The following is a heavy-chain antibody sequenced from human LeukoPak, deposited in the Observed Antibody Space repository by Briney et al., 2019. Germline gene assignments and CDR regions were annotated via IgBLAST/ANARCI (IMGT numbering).Heavy chain of an antibody. CDR3: ARLSRIDSSGWYSSSSDAFDI. J-gene: IGHJ3*02. Sequence: PLETLSLTCTVSGGSISSDYWSWIRQPPGKGLEWIGYIYYSGSTNYNPSLKSRVTISVDTSKNQFSLKLSSVTAADTAVYYCARLSRIDSSGWYSSSSDAFDIWGQGTMVTVSS. CDR2: IYYSGST. CDR1: GGSISSDY. D-gene: IGHD6-19*01. V-gene: IGHV4-59*08.